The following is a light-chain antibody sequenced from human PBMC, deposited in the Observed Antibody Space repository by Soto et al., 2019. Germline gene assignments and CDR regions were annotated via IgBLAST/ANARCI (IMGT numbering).Light chain of an antibody. Sequence: EIVLTQSPGTLSLSRVERATLSFRASQSVSSSYLAWYQQKPGQAPRLLIYGASSRATGIPDRFSGSGSGTEFTLTISSLQSEDFAVYYCQQYNNWPSLTFGGGTKVDIK. CDR2: GAS. CDR1: QSVSSSY. V-gene: IGKV3-20*01. CDR3: QQYNNWPSLT. J-gene: IGKJ4*01.